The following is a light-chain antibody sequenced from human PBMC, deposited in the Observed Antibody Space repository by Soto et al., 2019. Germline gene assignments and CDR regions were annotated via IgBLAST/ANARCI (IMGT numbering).Light chain of an antibody. J-gene: IGKJ1*01. CDR3: MQALQTPRT. CDR1: QSLLHSNGYNY. Sequence: DIVMTQSPLSLPVTPGEPASISCRSSQSLLHSNGYNYLVWYMEKTGQSPQLLISVGSNRASGVPVRFGGSESGTDFTLNSSRVEAEDVGDYDCMQALQTPRTFGQGTEVVIK. V-gene: IGKV2-28*01. CDR2: VGS.